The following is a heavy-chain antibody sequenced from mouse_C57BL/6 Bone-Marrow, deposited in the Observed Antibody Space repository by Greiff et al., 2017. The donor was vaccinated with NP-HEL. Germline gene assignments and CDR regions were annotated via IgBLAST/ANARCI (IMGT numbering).Heavy chain of an antibody. CDR2: INPSSGYT. CDR1: GYTFTSYT. V-gene: IGHV1-4*01. Sequence: VKLLESGAELARPGASVKMSCKASGYTFTSYTMHWVKQRPGQGLEWIGYINPSSGYTKYNQKFKDKATLTADKSSSTAYMQLSSLTSEDSAVYYCARSTEGFAYWGQGTLVTVSA. CDR3: ARSTEGFAY. J-gene: IGHJ3*01.